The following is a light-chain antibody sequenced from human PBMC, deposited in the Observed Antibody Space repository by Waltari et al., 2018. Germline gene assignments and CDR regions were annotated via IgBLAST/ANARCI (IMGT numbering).Light chain of an antibody. Sequence: EIVLTQSPGTLSLSPGERATLSCRASQSVSSSYFAWYQQKPGQAPRVLIHGASNRATGIPDRFSGSGSGTDFTLTSSRQEPEDFAVYYCQKYGSAPWTFGQGTKVEIK. J-gene: IGKJ1*01. CDR1: QSVSSSY. CDR3: QKYGSAPWT. CDR2: GAS. V-gene: IGKV3-20*01.